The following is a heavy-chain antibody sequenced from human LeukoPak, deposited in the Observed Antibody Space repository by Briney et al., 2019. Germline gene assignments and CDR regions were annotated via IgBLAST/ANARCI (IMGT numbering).Heavy chain of an antibody. V-gene: IGHV3-74*01. CDR2: IKSDGSST. CDR1: GFTFRRSG. D-gene: IGHD6-19*01. J-gene: IGHJ4*02. CDR3: ARRGAVAGTFDY. Sequence: GGTLRLSCAASGFTFRRSGMIWVRQAPGKGLVWVSRIKSDGSSTSYADSVKGRFTISRDNAKNTLYLQMNSLRAEDTAMYYCARRGAVAGTFDYWGQGTLVTVSS.